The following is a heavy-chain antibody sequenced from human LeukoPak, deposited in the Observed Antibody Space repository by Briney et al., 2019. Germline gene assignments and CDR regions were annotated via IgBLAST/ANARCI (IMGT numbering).Heavy chain of an antibody. D-gene: IGHD3-10*01. J-gene: IGHJ6*02. CDR3: ARDIGSGPVDV. CDR2: IYYSGST. Sequence: PSQTLSLTCTVSGGSFSSSSYYWSWIRQPPGKGLEWIGYIYYSGSTNYNPSLKSRVTISVDTSKNQFSLKLSSVTAADTAVYYCARDIGSGPVDVWGPGTTVTVSS. CDR1: GGSFSSSSYY. V-gene: IGHV4-61*01.